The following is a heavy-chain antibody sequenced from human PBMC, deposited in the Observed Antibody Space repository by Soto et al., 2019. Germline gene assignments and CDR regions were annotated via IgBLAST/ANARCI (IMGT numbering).Heavy chain of an antibody. Sequence: QVQLQESGPGLVKPSQTLSLTCTVSGGSISSGGYYWSWIRQHPGKGLEWIGYTYYSGSTYYNPSLQSRVTISVDTSKNQFSLKLSSVTAADTAVYYCARDQYGDNWYFDLWGRGTLVTVSS. CDR2: TYYSGST. V-gene: IGHV4-31*03. D-gene: IGHD4-17*01. CDR1: GGSISSGGYY. J-gene: IGHJ2*01. CDR3: ARDQYGDNWYFDL.